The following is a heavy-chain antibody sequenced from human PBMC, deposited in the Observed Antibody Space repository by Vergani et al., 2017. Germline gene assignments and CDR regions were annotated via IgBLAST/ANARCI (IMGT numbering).Heavy chain of an antibody. CDR1: GGSISSYY. D-gene: IGHD1/OR15-1a*01. Sequence: QVQLQESGPGLVQPSETLSLTCTVSGGSISSYYWSWIRQPPGKGLEWIGYIYYSGSTNYNPSLKSRVTISVDTSKNQFSLKLSSVTAADTALYYCARWVDENNYYYGMDVWGQGTTVTVSS. J-gene: IGHJ6*02. CDR2: IYYSGST. V-gene: IGHV4-59*01. CDR3: ARWVDENNYYYGMDV.